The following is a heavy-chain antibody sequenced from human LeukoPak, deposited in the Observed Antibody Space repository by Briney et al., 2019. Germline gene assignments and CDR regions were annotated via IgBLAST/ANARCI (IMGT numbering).Heavy chain of an antibody. J-gene: IGHJ3*02. D-gene: IGHD4-23*01. CDR3: ARADYGGNSFGAFDI. Sequence: GGSLRLSCAVSGFSVSSKYMSWVREAPGEGPEWVSVIYSGGSTYYAGSVQGRFTISRDNSRNTLYLQMNSLRAEDTAVYYCARADYGGNSFGAFDIWGHGTMVTVSS. CDR2: IYSGGST. V-gene: IGHV3-53*01. CDR1: GFSVSSKY.